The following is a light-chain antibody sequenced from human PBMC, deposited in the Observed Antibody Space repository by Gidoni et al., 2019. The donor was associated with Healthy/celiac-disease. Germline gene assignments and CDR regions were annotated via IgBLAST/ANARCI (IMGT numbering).Light chain of an antibody. CDR3: QQYGSSPLT. CDR2: GAY. J-gene: IGKJ4*01. Sequence: EIVLTQSPGTLSLSPGERATLSYRASQSVSSSYLAWYQQKPGQAPRLLIYGAYSTDTGIPDRFSGCGSGTDFTLTISRLESEDCAVYYCQQYGSSPLTFXGXTKVEIK. CDR1: QSVSSSY. V-gene: IGKV3-20*01.